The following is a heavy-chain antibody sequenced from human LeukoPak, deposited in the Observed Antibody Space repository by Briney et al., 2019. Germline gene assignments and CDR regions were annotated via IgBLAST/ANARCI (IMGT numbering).Heavy chain of an antibody. D-gene: IGHD2-15*01. V-gene: IGHV4-39*01. CDR1: GGSISSSSYY. Sequence: SETLSLTRTVSGGSISSSSYYWGWIRQPPGKGLEWIGSIYYSGSTYYNPSLKSRVTISVDTSKNQFSLKLSSVTAADTAVYYCARHQVAATFLFFDYWGQGTLVTVSS. CDR3: ARHQVAATFLFFDY. J-gene: IGHJ4*02. CDR2: IYYSGST.